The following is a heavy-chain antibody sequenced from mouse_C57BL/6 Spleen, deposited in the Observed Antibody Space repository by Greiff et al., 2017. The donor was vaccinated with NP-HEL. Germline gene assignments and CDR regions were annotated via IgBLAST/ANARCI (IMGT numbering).Heavy chain of an antibody. J-gene: IGHJ4*01. CDR2: INPYNGDT. CDR1: GYSFTGYF. CDR3: ARKGALYYAMDY. V-gene: IGHV1-20*01. Sequence: LVESGPELVKPGDSVKISCKASGYSFTGYFMNWVMQSHGKSLEWIGRINPYNGDTFYNQKFKGKATLTVDKSSSTAHMELRSLTSEDSAVYYCARKGALYYAMDYWGQGTSVTVSS. D-gene: IGHD1-3*01.